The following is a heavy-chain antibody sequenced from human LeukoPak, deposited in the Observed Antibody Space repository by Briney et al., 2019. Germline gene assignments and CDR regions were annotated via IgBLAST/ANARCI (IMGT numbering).Heavy chain of an antibody. CDR1: GGSISSGGHF. V-gene: IGHV4-31*03. CDR2: IYYSGST. D-gene: IGHD2-2*02. J-gene: IGHJ4*02. Sequence: SQTLSLTCTVSGGSISSGGHFWSWSRQHPGKGLEWIGYIYYSGSTYYNPSLKSRVTISVDTSKNQFSLKLSSVTAADTAVYYCARRYTASPGERFDYWGQGTLVTVSS. CDR3: ARRYTASPGERFDY.